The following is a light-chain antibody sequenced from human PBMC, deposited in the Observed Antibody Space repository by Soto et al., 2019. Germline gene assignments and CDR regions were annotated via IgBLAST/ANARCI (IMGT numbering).Light chain of an antibody. Sequence: DIQMTQSPSTLSASVGDRVSITCRASQSIERYLAWYQQKPGKAPNLLIYDASSLERGVPSRFSGRGSGTEFTLTISCLQPDDFATYYCQQFKSSTWTFGQGTKVEIK. CDR3: QQFKSSTWT. V-gene: IGKV1-5*01. CDR2: DAS. J-gene: IGKJ1*01. CDR1: QSIERY.